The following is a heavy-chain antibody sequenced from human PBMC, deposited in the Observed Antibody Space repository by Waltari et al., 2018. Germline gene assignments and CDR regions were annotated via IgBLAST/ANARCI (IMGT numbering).Heavy chain of an antibody. D-gene: IGHD1-26*01. J-gene: IGHJ4*02. V-gene: IGHV3-74*01. CDR2: IHSDGRST. Sequence: EVQLVESGGGLIQPGGSLRLSCAASGFSISGYWMHWVRLPPGKGLVWVSRIHSDGRSTSYVDSVKGRFTVSRDNAKNSLYLQMNSLRVEDTAVYYCARDWEGDRPNFDYWGQGTLVTVSS. CDR3: ARDWEGDRPNFDY. CDR1: GFSISGYW.